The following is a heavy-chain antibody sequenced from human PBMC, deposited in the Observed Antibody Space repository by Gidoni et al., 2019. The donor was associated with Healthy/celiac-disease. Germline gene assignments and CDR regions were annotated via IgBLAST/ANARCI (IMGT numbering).Heavy chain of an antibody. CDR3: ARHERGWYSRVVSGTAYYFDY. J-gene: IGHJ4*02. V-gene: IGHV4-39*01. CDR2: IYYSGST. D-gene: IGHD6-19*01. CDR1: GGSISSSSYY. Sequence: ETLSLTCTVSGGSISSSSYYWGWIRQPPGKGLEWIGSIYYSGSTYYNPSLKSRVTISVDTSKNQFSWKLSSVTAADTAVYYCARHERGWYSRVVSGTAYYFDYWGQGTLVTVSS.